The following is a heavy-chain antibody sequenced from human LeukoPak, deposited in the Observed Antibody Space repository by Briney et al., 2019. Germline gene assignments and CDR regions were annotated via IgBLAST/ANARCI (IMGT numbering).Heavy chain of an antibody. CDR3: ARVRYSGYDSQISTFDY. Sequence: PSETLSLACTVSGGSISSYYWSWIRQPAGKGLEWIGRIYTSGSTNYNPSLKSRVTMSVDTSKNQFSLKLSSVTAADTAVYYCARVRYSGYDSQISTFDYWGQGTLVTVSS. CDR1: GGSISSYY. CDR2: IYTSGST. D-gene: IGHD5-12*01. J-gene: IGHJ4*02. V-gene: IGHV4-4*07.